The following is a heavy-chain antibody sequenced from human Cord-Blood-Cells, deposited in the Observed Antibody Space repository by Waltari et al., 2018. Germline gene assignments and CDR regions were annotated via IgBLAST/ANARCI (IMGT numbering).Heavy chain of an antibody. J-gene: IGHJ4*02. CDR2: INPNSGGT. Sequence: QVQLVQSGAEVKKPGASVKVSCKASGYTFTGYYMHWVRQAPGQGLEWMGWINPNSGGTNYAQKFQGRVTMTRETSISTAYMELSRLRSDDTAVYYCASIGYCSSTSCSTIDYWGQGTLVTVSS. V-gene: IGHV1-2*02. D-gene: IGHD2-2*01. CDR3: ASIGYCSSTSCSTIDY. CDR1: GYTFTGYY.